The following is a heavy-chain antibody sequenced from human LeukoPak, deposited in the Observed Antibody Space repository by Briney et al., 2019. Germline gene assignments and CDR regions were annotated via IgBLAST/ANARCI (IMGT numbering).Heavy chain of an antibody. CDR1: GGSFSGYY. J-gene: IGHJ6*02. V-gene: IGHV4-34*01. Sequence: SDTLSLTCAVYGGSFSGYYWSWIRQPPGKGLEWIGEINHSGSTNYNPSLKSRVTISVDTSKNQFSLKLSSVTAADTAVYYCARVGDIVVVVAATGRRYGMDVWGQGTTVTVSS. CDR2: INHSGST. CDR3: ARVGDIVVVVAATGRRYGMDV. D-gene: IGHD2-15*01.